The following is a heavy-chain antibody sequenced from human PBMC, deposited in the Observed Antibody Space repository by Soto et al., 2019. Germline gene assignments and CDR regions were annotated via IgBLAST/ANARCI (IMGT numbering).Heavy chain of an antibody. CDR3: ATDPTVTTTGWFDP. CDR1: GDTFSSYV. J-gene: IGHJ5*02. V-gene: IGHV1-69*18. Sequence: QVQLVQSGAEVKKPGSSVKVSCKASGDTFSSYVISWVRQAPGQGLEWMGRINPIFGTPNYAQKFQGRVTITADEPTSTAYMELSSLRSEDTAMYYCATDPTVTTTGWFDPWGQGTLVTVSS. CDR2: INPIFGTP. D-gene: IGHD2-8*02.